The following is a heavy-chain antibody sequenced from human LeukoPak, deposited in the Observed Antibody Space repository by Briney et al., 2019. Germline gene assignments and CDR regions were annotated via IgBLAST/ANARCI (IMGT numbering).Heavy chain of an antibody. Sequence: PGRSLRLSCAASGFTFDDYAMPWVRQAPGKGLEWVSGISWNSGSIGYADSVKGRFTISRDNSKNTLYLQINSVRAEDTAVYYCAKDLTRYCSGGSCYSADYWGQGTLVTVSS. D-gene: IGHD2-15*01. CDR3: AKDLTRYCSGGSCYSADY. J-gene: IGHJ4*02. CDR1: GFTFDDYA. V-gene: IGHV3-9*01. CDR2: ISWNSGSI.